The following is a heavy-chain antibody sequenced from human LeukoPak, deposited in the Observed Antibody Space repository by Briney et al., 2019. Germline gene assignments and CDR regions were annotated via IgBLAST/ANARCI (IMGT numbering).Heavy chain of an antibody. CDR2: IYYSGST. V-gene: IGHV4-39*07. Sequence: SETLSLTCTVSGGSISSSSYYWGWIRQPPGKGLEWIGSIYYSGSTYYNPSLKSRVTISVDTSKNQFSLKLSSVTAADTAVYYCARLKGSFDYWGQGTLVTVSS. J-gene: IGHJ4*02. CDR1: GGSISSSSYY. CDR3: ARLKGSFDY.